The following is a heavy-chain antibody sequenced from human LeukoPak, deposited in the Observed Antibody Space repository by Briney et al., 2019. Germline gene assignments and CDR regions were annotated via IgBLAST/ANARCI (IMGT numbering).Heavy chain of an antibody. CDR1: GGSISSGSYY. V-gene: IGHV4-61*02. D-gene: IGHD2-15*01. CDR3: ASVSPRWRYCSGGSCGGDFDY. CDR2: IYTSGST. J-gene: IGHJ4*02. Sequence: SETLSLTCSVSGGSISSGSYYWSWIRQPAGKGLEWIGRIYTSGSTNYNPSLTSRVTRSVETSKNQFSLKLSSVTAGGTAVYYCASVSPRWRYCSGGSCGGDFDYWGQGTLVTVSS.